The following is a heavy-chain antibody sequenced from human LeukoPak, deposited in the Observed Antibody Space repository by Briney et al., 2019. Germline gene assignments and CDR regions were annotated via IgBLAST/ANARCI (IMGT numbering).Heavy chain of an antibody. Sequence: GGSLRLSCAASGFTFSSFWMHWVRQAPGEGLVWVSRITSDGSSTSHADSVKGRFTISRDNAKNTLYLQMNSLRAEDTAVYYCARDYAVGESFDIWGQGTLVTVSS. CDR3: ARDYAVGESFDI. D-gene: IGHD3-16*01. CDR1: GFTFSSFW. J-gene: IGHJ3*02. CDR2: ITSDGSST. V-gene: IGHV3-74*01.